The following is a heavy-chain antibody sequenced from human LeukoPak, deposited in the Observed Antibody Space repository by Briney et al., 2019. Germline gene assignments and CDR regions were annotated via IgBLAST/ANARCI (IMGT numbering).Heavy chain of an antibody. CDR2: ISSSGMSI. D-gene: IGHD4-17*01. Sequence: PGGSLRLSCAASGFTFSSYEMNWVRQAPGEGLEWVSFISSSGMSIYYADSVKGRFTISRDNAKNSLFLQMNSLRAEDTAVYYCAGGGSVTTVTKGLDYWGQGTLVTVSS. V-gene: IGHV3-48*03. J-gene: IGHJ4*02. CDR1: GFTFSSYE. CDR3: AGGGSVTTVTKGLDY.